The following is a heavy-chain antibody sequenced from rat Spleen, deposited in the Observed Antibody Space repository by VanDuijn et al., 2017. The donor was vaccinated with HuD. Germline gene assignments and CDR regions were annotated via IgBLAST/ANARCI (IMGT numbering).Heavy chain of an antibody. CDR2: INYDGSST. D-gene: IGHD3-4*01. Sequence: EVQLVESGGGLVQPGRSLKLSCVASGFTFNNYWMTWIRQAPGKGLEWVASINYDGSSTYYRDSVKGRFTLSRDNAESSLYLQMTNLKSEDTAMYYCTGSNPNWFAYWGQGTLVTVSS. J-gene: IGHJ3*01. V-gene: IGHV5-31*01. CDR3: TGSNPNWFAY. CDR1: GFTFNNYW.